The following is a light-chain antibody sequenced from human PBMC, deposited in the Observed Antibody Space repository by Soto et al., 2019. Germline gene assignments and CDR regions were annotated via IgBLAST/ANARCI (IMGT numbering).Light chain of an antibody. CDR2: DAS. Sequence: EIVMTQSPATLSVSPGEGATLSCRASQSVSGNLARYQQKPGQAPRLLIYDASTRATAIPARFSGSGSGTEFTLTISSLQSEDFAVYYCQQYNNWPPVTFGQGTKLEIK. CDR3: QQYNNWPPVT. J-gene: IGKJ2*01. CDR1: QSVSGN. V-gene: IGKV3-15*01.